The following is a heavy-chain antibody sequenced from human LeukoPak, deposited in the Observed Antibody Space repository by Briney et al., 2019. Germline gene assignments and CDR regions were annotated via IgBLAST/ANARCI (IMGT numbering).Heavy chain of an antibody. CDR3: ARGSLVVPADISDHSFDY. CDR2: IIPILGIA. D-gene: IGHD2-2*02. J-gene: IGHJ4*02. V-gene: IGHV1-69*04. Sequence: ASVKVSCKASGGTFSSYAISWVRQAPGQGLEWMGRIIPILGIANYAQKFQGRVTITADKSTSTAYMELSSLRSEDTAVYYCARGSLVVPADISDHSFDYWGQGTLVTVSS. CDR1: GGTFSSYA.